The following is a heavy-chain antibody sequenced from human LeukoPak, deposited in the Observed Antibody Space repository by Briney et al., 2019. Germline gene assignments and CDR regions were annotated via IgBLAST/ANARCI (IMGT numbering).Heavy chain of an antibody. V-gene: IGHV3-21*01. CDR2: ISSSSSYI. CDR1: GFTFSSFT. CDR3: AAHDL. Sequence: GGSLRLSCAASGFTFSSFTMNWVRQAPGKGLEWVSSISSSSSYIYYAHSVKGRFTISRDNAKNSLFLQMNSLRAEDTAVYYCAAHDLWGRGTLVTVSS. J-gene: IGHJ2*01.